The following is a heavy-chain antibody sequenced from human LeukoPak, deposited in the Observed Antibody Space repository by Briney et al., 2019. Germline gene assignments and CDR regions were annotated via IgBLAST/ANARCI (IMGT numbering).Heavy chain of an antibody. J-gene: IGHJ5*02. Sequence: SSETLSLTCTVSGGSISSYYWSWIRQPPGKGLEWIGYIYYSGSTNYNPSLKSRVTISVDTSKNQFSLKLSSVTAADTAVYYCARGYYDFWSGPSSYNWFDPWGQGTLVTVSS. V-gene: IGHV4-59*01. CDR3: ARGYYDFWSGPSSYNWFDP. CDR1: GGSISSYY. D-gene: IGHD3-3*01. CDR2: IYYSGST.